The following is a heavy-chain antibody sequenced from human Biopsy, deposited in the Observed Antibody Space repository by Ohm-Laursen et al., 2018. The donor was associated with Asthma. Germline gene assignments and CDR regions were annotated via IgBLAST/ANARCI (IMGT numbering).Heavy chain of an antibody. V-gene: IGHV3-7*01. CDR3: ARTFHFWSPYHAEHYQL. J-gene: IGHJ1*01. CDR2: IKHDGSEK. Sequence: SLRLPCTASGFTFGDYWMSWVRQVPGKGLEWVANIKHDGSEKNHVDSLKGRFTISRGNAKNSLYLQMNSLRAEDTAVYYCARTFHFWSPYHAEHYQLWGQGTLVTVSS. D-gene: IGHD3-3*02. CDR1: GFTFGDYW.